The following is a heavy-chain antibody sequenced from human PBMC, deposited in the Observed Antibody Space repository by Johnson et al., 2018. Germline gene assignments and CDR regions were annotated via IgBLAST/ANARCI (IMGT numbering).Heavy chain of an antibody. V-gene: IGHV3-23*04. CDR3: AREDVVRGVTLDFDY. CDR2: ISGSGVNP. D-gene: IGHD3-10*01. J-gene: IGHJ4*02. CDR1: GFTFSNYA. Sequence: VQLVQSGGGLVQHGGSLRLSCAASGFTFSNYAMSWVRQAPGKGLEWVSAISGSGVNPYYADSVKGRFTISRDNSKNPLYLQMNSLRAEDTAVYYCAREDVVRGVTLDFDYWGQGTLVTVSS.